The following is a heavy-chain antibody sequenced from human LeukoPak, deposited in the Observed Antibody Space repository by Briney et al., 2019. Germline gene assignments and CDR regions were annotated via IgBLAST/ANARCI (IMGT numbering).Heavy chain of an antibody. D-gene: IGHD6-13*01. Sequence: GGSLRLSYAASRFTFSNYLVTWLRQARGKVLEWVGNINQDASEINYVDSVKGRFTISRVNAENSLYLQMNSLRAEDMAIYYCARDRHINSWSNDRFDYWGQGALVTVSP. CDR1: RFTFSNYL. V-gene: IGHV3-7*01. CDR2: INQDASEI. CDR3: ARDRHINSWSNDRFDY. J-gene: IGHJ4*02.